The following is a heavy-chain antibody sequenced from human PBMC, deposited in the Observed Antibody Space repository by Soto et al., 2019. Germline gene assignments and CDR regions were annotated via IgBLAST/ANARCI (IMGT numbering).Heavy chain of an antibody. V-gene: IGHV3-15*07. CDR3: AKGHDYGILTKFDY. Sequence: PGGSLRLSCAASGFTFSNAWMNWVRQAPGKGLEWVGRIKSKTDGGASTYYAASVKGRFTISRDNSKDTSYLQMNSLRAEDTAVYYCAKGHDYGILTKFDYWGQGTLVTVSS. CDR1: GFTFSNAW. D-gene: IGHD3-9*01. CDR2: IKSKTDGGAST. J-gene: IGHJ4*02.